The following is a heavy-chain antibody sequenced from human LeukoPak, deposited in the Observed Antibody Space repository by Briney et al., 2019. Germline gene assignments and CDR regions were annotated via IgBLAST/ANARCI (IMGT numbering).Heavy chain of an antibody. CDR1: SGSISTYY. CDR2: ISYSGST. J-gene: IGHJ4*02. Sequence: PSETLSLTCTVSSGSISTYYWTWIRQPPGKGLEWIGYISYSGSTKYNPSLTRRTTISLDTSKNQFSLELRSMTAADTAIYYRARQAGMFTTFDFWGQGILVTVSS. V-gene: IGHV4-59*08. CDR3: ARQAGMFTTFDF. D-gene: IGHD3-22*01.